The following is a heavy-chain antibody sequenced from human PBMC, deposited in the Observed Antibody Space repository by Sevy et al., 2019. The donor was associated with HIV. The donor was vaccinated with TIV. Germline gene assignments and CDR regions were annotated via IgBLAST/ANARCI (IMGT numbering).Heavy chain of an antibody. CDR3: ARAGSGWYDHYFDP. CDR2: MKPNSGNT. J-gene: IGHJ4*02. Sequence: ASVKVSCKASGYTFTSYDINWVRQATGQGLEWMGWMKPNSGNTGYAQKFQGRVTMTRNTSISTAYMGLRSLRSEDTAMYYCARAGSGWYDHYFDPWGQGTRVTVSS. V-gene: IGHV1-8*01. D-gene: IGHD6-19*01. CDR1: GYTFTSYD.